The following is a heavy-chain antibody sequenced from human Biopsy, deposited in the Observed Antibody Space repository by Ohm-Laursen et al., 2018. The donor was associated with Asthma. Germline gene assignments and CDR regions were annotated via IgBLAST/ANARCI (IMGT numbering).Heavy chain of an antibody. CDR1: GFTFDDYG. D-gene: IGHD2-21*01. Sequence: SLRLSCTASGFTFDDYGMHWVRQAPGKGLEWVSGISWNSGSIGYADSVKGRFTISRNNAKNSLYLQMNSLRVEDTALYYCAKATLGDIGKDYWGQGTLVTVSS. CDR2: ISWNSGSI. V-gene: IGHV3-9*01. J-gene: IGHJ4*02. CDR3: AKATLGDIGKDY.